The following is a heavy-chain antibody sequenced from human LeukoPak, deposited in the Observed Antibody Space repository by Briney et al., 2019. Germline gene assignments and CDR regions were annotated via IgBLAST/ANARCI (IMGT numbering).Heavy chain of an antibody. CDR2: INSDGSGT. V-gene: IGHV3-74*01. Sequence: AGTLRLTCAASGSTFSSYWRHWVRQAPGKGLVWLSSINSDGSGTTYADCVKSRFTISRENAKNTLYLQMSSLRVEDTAVYYCANGYASTYYNALDIRGQGTMVTGSS. D-gene: IGHD3-16*01. J-gene: IGHJ3*02. CDR1: GSTFSSYW. CDR3: ANGYASTYYNALDI.